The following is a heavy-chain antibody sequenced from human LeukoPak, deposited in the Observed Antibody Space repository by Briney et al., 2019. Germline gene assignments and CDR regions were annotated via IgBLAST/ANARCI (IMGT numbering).Heavy chain of an antibody. Sequence: GGSLRLSCAASGFTFSSYSMNWVRQAPGKGLEWVSYISSSSSTIYYADSVKGRFTISRDNAKDSLYLQMNSLRAEDTAVYYCARGQQLTLFDYWGQGTLVTVSS. D-gene: IGHD6-13*01. J-gene: IGHJ4*02. CDR2: ISSSSSTI. V-gene: IGHV3-48*01. CDR3: ARGQQLTLFDY. CDR1: GFTFSSYS.